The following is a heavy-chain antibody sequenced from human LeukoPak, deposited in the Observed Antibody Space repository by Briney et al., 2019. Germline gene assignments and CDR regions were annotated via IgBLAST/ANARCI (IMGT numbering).Heavy chain of an antibody. CDR3: ARGHSADPIAAPYY. CDR2: IWYDGSNK. D-gene: IGHD6-13*01. V-gene: IGHV3-33*01. Sequence: QPGGSLRLSCAASGFTFSSYGMHWVRQAPGKGLEWVAVIWYDGSNKYYADSVKGRFTISRDNSKNTLYLQMISLRAEGTAMYYCARGHSADPIAAPYYWGQGTLVTVSS. J-gene: IGHJ4*02. CDR1: GFTFSSYG.